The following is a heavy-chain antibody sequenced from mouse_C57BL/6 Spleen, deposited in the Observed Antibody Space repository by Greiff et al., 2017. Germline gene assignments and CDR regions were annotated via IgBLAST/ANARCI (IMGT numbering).Heavy chain of an antibody. CDR1: GYTFTSYW. D-gene: IGHD1-2*01. CDR2: IDPSNGGT. Sequence: QVQLQQPGAELVKPGASVKLSCKASGYTFTSYWMHWVKQRPGRGLEWIGRIDPSNGGTNYNEKFKSKATLTVDKSSSTAYMQLSSLTSEYSAVYYCARLLRPLYWYFDVWGTGTTVTVSS. CDR3: ARLLRPLYWYFDV. J-gene: IGHJ1*03. V-gene: IGHV1-72*01.